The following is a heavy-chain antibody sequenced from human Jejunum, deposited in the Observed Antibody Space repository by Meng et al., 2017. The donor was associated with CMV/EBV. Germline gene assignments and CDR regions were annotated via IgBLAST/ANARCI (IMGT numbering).Heavy chain of an antibody. CDR1: AVYT. CDR2: ISWDGDTI. Sequence: AVYTMHWVRQAPGKGLEWVCLISWDGDTIYYTDSVKGRFTISRDNSKNSLYLQMNSLRTEDTALYYCAKDRVAARPGYYYYGLDVWGQGTTVTVSS. CDR3: AKDRVAARPGYYYYGLDV. D-gene: IGHD6-6*01. V-gene: IGHV3-43*01. J-gene: IGHJ6*02.